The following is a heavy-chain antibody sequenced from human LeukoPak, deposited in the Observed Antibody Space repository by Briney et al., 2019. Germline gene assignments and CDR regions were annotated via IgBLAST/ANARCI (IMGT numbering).Heavy chain of an antibody. Sequence: ASVKVSCKASGYTFTRNGITWVRQAPGQGLERMGWISAHNDNTKYAQKLQGRVTMTTETSTNTAYMELRSLTSDDTAVYYCAGDGPRYCSGGICYSDHWGQGTLVTVSS. D-gene: IGHD2-15*01. V-gene: IGHV1-18*01. CDR2: ISAHNDNT. CDR1: GYTFTRNG. CDR3: AGDGPRYCSGGICYSDH. J-gene: IGHJ4*02.